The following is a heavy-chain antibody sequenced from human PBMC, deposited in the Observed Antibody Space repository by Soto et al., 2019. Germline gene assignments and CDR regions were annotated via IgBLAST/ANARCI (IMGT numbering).Heavy chain of an antibody. CDR3: ARDKITGLFDY. J-gene: IGHJ4*02. Sequence: QVQLQQWGAGLLKPSETLSLTCAVYGGSFSGYYWTWIRQPPGTGLEWIGEINHSGSTNYNPSLTSRVTISVDTSKNQFSLKLSSVTAADTAVYYCARDKITGLFDYWGQGTPVTVSS. V-gene: IGHV4-34*01. CDR1: GGSFSGYY. CDR2: INHSGST. D-gene: IGHD2-8*02.